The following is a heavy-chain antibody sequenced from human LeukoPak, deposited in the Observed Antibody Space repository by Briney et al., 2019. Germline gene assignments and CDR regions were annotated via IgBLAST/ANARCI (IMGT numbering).Heavy chain of an antibody. CDR1: GLTFSSYW. CDR3: ARDYMVTFDY. Sequence: GGSLRLSCAASGLTFSSYWMSWVRQAPGKGLEWVANIKEDGSEKHYVDSVKGRFTISRGNAKNSLYLQMNSLRAEDTAVYYCARDYMVTFDYWGQGTLVTVSS. V-gene: IGHV3-7*05. CDR2: IKEDGSEK. J-gene: IGHJ4*02. D-gene: IGHD5-18*01.